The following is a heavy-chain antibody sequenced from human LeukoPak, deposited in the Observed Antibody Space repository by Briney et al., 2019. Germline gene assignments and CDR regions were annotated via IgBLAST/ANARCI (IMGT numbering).Heavy chain of an antibody. CDR3: ARDRFTYFPFDY. Sequence: PGGSLRLSCAASGFTFSSYWMHWVRQAPGKGLVWVSRINTDGSSTSYADSVKGRFTISRDNAKTTLYLQMNSLRAEDTAVYYCARDRFTYFPFDYWGQGTLVTVSS. V-gene: IGHV3-74*01. J-gene: IGHJ4*02. CDR2: INTDGSST. CDR1: GFTFSSYW. D-gene: IGHD3-16*02.